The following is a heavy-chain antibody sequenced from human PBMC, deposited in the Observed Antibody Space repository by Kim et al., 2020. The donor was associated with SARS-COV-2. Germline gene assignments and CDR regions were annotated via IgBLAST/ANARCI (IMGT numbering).Heavy chain of an antibody. D-gene: IGHD4-4*01. CDR1: GGTFSSYA. V-gene: IGHV1-69*13. CDR3: ARDPRSNSKYYYGMDV. J-gene: IGHJ6*02. CDR2: IIPIFGTA. Sequence: SVKVSCKASGGTFSSYAISWVRQAPGQGLEWMGGIIPIFGTANYAQKFQGRVTITADESTSTAYMELSSLRSEDTAVYYCARDPRSNSKYYYGMDVWGQGTTVTVSS.